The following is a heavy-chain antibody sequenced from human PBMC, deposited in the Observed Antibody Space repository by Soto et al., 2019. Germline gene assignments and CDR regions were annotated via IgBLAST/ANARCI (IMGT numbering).Heavy chain of an antibody. CDR3: ARDTGDTAMALDAFDI. Sequence: EVQLVESGGGLVQPGGSLRISCAASGFTFSSYWMHWVRQAPGKGLVWVSRINSDGSSTSYADSVKGRFTISRDNAKNTLYLQMNSLRAEDTAVYYCARDTGDTAMALDAFDIWGQGTMVTVSS. CDR1: GFTFSSYW. D-gene: IGHD5-18*01. V-gene: IGHV3-74*01. J-gene: IGHJ3*02. CDR2: INSDGSST.